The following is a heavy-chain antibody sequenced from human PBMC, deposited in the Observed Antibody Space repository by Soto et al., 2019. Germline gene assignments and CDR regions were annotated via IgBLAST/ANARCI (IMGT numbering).Heavy chain of an antibody. Sequence: GASVKVSCKASGYTFTGYAMHWVRQAPGQRLEWMGWINAGNGNTKYSQKFQGRVTITRDTSASTAYMELSSLRSEDTTVYYCARDHFTMVRGVIPYFDYWGQGTPVTVSS. CDR2: INAGNGNT. V-gene: IGHV1-3*01. J-gene: IGHJ4*02. CDR1: GYTFTGYA. D-gene: IGHD3-10*01. CDR3: ARDHFTMVRGVIPYFDY.